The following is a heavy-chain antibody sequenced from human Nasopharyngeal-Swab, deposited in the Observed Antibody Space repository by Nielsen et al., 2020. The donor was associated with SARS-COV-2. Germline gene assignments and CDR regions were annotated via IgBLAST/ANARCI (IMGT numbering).Heavy chain of an antibody. D-gene: IGHD3-22*01. J-gene: IGHJ4*02. CDR1: GFTFSSYD. V-gene: IGHV3-48*03. Sequence: GESLKISCAASGFTFSSYDMNWVRQAPGKGLEWVSYISSSGSTIYYADSVKGRFTISRDNAKNSLYLQMNSLRAEDTAVYYCARVGLHYYDSSGPFDYWGQGTLVTVSS. CDR3: ARVGLHYYDSSGPFDY. CDR2: ISSSGSTI.